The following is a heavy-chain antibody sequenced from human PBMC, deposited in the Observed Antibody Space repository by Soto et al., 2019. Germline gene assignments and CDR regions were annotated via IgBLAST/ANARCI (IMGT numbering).Heavy chain of an antibody. CDR3: VRCSLGANIVATIISDY. Sequence: ASVKVSCKASGYTFTSYGISWVRQAPGQGLEWMGWISAYNGNTNYAQKLQGRVTMATDTSTSTAYMELRSLRSDDTAVYYCVRCSLGANIVATIISDYWGQGTLVTVSS. CDR2: ISAYNGNT. J-gene: IGHJ4*02. D-gene: IGHD5-12*01. CDR1: GYTFTSYG. V-gene: IGHV1-18*01.